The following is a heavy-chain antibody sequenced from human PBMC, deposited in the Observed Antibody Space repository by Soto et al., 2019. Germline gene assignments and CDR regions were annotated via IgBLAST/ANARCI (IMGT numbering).Heavy chain of an antibody. V-gene: IGHV1-69*13. CDR3: ARAIVVVPAAIRLVFDY. CDR1: GGTFSSYA. J-gene: IGHJ4*02. D-gene: IGHD2-2*01. Sequence: SVKVSCKASGGTFSSYAISWVRQAPGQGLEWMGGIIPIFGTANYAQKFQGRVTITADESTSTAYMELSSLRSEDTAVYYCARAIVVVPAAIRLVFDYWGQGTLVTVSS. CDR2: IIPIFGTA.